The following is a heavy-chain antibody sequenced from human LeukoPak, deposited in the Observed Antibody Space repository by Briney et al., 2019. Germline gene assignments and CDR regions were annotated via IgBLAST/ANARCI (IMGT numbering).Heavy chain of an antibody. CDR2: IRSNAYGGTT. CDR1: GFTFGDYA. V-gene: IGHV3-49*03. D-gene: IGHD1-1*01. J-gene: IGHJ5*02. Sequence: QPGRPLRLSCTASGFTFGDYAMSWFRQAPGKGLEWVGFIRSNAYGGTTEYAASVKGRFNISRDASKSIAYLQMNSLNAEDTAEYYCTRAYTQVGFDPWGQGTLVTVSS. CDR3: TRAYTQVGFDP.